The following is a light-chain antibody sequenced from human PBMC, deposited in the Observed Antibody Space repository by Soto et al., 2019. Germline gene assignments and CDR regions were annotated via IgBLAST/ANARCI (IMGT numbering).Light chain of an antibody. J-gene: IGKJ4*01. CDR3: QQYFSHPLT. CDR2: TAS. Sequence: AIRMTQSPSSFSASTGDRVTITCRASQGISSYLAWYQVKPGKAPRLLIYTASYLESGVPSRFSGSGSGTDFTLAISSLQSEDFAVYYCQQYFSHPLTFGGGTKVEIK. CDR1: QGISSY. V-gene: IGKV1-8*01.